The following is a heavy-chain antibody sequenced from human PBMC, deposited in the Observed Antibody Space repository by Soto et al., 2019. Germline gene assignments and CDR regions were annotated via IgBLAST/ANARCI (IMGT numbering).Heavy chain of an antibody. CDR3: TRHTVDY. D-gene: IGHD4-4*01. CDR2: IRSKPHSYAT. Sequence: EVQLVESGGGLVQPGGSLKLSCAASGFSFSDSAIHWVRQASGKGLEWIGRIRSKPHSYATACAASVKGRFTISRDDSKNTVYLQMNSLKTEDTAVYYCTRHTVDYWGQGTLVTVSS. CDR1: GFSFSDSA. V-gene: IGHV3-73*02. J-gene: IGHJ4*02.